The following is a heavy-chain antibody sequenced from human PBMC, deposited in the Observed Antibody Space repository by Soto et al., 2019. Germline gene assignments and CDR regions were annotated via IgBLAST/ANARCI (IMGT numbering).Heavy chain of an antibody. Sequence: PSETLSLTCAVSGDSITSAGYSWNWIRQPPGEGLEWVAYIIHSGNTLYNPSLKSRVTISMDRSKTQFSLKMTSVTAADTAVYYCARERSGAGQFDYWGPGMLVTVSS. CDR3: ARERSGAGQFDY. V-gene: IGHV4-30-2*01. D-gene: IGHD1-26*01. CDR2: IIHSGNT. J-gene: IGHJ4*02. CDR1: GDSITSAGYS.